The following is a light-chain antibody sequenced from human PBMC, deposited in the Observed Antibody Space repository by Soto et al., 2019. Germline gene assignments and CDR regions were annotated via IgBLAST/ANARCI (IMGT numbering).Light chain of an antibody. CDR2: AAS. CDR3: QQSYSPRPWT. J-gene: IGKJ1*01. Sequence: DIQMTQSPSSLSASVGDRVTITCRASQSISNYLNWYQQKPGKAPKLLIYAASSLQSGVPSRFSGSGSGTDFTLNIRSPQPKDFVICYGQQSYSPRPWTFGQGPKVEIK. CDR1: QSISNY. V-gene: IGKV1-39*01.